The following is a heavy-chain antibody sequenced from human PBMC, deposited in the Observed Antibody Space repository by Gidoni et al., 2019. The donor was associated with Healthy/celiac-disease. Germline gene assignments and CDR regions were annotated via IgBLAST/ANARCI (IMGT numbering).Heavy chain of an antibody. D-gene: IGHD5-18*01. V-gene: IGHV1-2*06. CDR3: ARAEREDTAMVTVLNV. J-gene: IGHJ6*02. Sequence: QVQLVQSGAEVKKPGASVKVSCKASGYTFTGYYMHWVRQAPGQGLEWMGRINPNSGGTNYAQKFQGRVTMTRDTSISTAYMELSRLRSDDTAVYYCARAEREDTAMVTVLNVWGQGTTVTVSS. CDR2: INPNSGGT. CDR1: GYTFTGYY.